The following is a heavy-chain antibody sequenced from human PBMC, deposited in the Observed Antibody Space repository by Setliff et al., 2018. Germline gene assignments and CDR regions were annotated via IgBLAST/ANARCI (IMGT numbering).Heavy chain of an antibody. CDR3: ARMSRYSEFWSGYAEDYYSSYIDV. D-gene: IGHD3-3*01. CDR2: IYSSGTT. Sequence: SETLSLTCSVFGDSLTRSSSWWGWIRQPAGKGLEWIGNIYSSGTTKYNPSLKSRVTISVDTSKRQFSLNLLSVTAADTAAYYCARMSRYSEFWSGYAEDYYSSYIDVWGTGATVTVSS. V-gene: IGHV4-61*05. J-gene: IGHJ6*03. CDR1: GDSLTRSSSW.